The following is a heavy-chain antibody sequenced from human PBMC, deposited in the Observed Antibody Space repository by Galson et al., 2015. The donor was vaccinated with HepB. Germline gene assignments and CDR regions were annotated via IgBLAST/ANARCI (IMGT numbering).Heavy chain of an antibody. CDR3: AGGHSYGLFDY. CDR2: MYYSGNT. V-gene: IGHV4-59*01. Sequence: ETLSLTCAVSGGSISSYYWNWIRQPPGKGLEWIGYMYYSGNTNYNPSLKSRVSLSADTSKNQFSLKLSSVTAADTAVYYCAGGHSYGLFDYWGQGTLVTVSS. J-gene: IGHJ4*02. D-gene: IGHD5-18*01. CDR1: GGSISSYY.